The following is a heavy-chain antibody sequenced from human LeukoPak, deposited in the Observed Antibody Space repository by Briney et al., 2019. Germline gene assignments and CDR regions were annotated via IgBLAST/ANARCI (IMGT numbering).Heavy chain of an antibody. Sequence: SETLSLTCTVSGGSISSYYWGWIRQPPGKGLEWIGYIYYSGSTNYNPSLKSRVTISLATSKNQFSLKLSSVTAADTAVYYCARTPLGIPDRGWFDPWGQGTLVTVSS. CDR2: IYYSGST. CDR3: ARTPLGIPDRGWFDP. CDR1: GGSISSYY. V-gene: IGHV4-59*08. D-gene: IGHD3-10*01. J-gene: IGHJ5*02.